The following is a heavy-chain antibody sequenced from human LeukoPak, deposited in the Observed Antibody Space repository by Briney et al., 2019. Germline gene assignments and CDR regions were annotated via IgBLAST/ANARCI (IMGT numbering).Heavy chain of an antibody. CDR1: GFTFSSYW. Sequence: GGSLRLSCAASGFTFSSYWMSWVRQAPGKGLVWVSRINTDGSSTSYADSVKGRFTISRDNAKNTLYLQMNSLRAEDTAVYYCAKDRGRIAEYFQHWGQGTLVTVSS. CDR2: INTDGSST. D-gene: IGHD2/OR15-2a*01. J-gene: IGHJ1*01. V-gene: IGHV3-74*01. CDR3: AKDRGRIAEYFQH.